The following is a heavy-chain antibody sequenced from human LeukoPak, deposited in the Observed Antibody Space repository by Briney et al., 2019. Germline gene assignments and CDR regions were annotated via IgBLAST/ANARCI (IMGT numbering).Heavy chain of an antibody. CDR2: IYYSGST. CDR1: GASISSGGYY. V-gene: IGHV4-31*03. CDR3: ARDRMTTVTYGPWDYYYGMDV. D-gene: IGHD4-17*01. J-gene: IGHJ6*02. Sequence: SETLSLTCTVSGASISSGGYYWSWIRQHPGKGLEWIGYIYYSGSTYYNPSLKSRVTISVDTSKNQFSLKLSSVTAADTAVYYCARDRMTTVTYGPWDYYYGMDVWGQGTTVTVSS.